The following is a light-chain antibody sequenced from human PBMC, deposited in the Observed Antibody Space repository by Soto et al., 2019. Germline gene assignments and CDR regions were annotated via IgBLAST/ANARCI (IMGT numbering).Light chain of an antibody. CDR2: EGN. Sequence: QSALTQPASVSGSPGQSITISCTGSSSAFGTFRLVSWYQHHPGKVPKLIIYEGNKRPSGVSDRFSGSEPGNTASLTISGLQAEDAADYYCQSYDNSLSGPVVFGGGTKLTVL. V-gene: IGLV2-23*01. CDR1: SSAFGTFRL. J-gene: IGLJ3*02. CDR3: QSYDNSLSGPVV.